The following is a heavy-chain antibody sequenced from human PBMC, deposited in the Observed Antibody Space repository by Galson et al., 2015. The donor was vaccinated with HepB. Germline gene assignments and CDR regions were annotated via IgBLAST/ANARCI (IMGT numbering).Heavy chain of an antibody. D-gene: IGHD6-13*01. J-gene: IGHJ4*02. V-gene: IGHV3-30*18. CDR2: ISYDGSNK. Sequence: SLRLSCAASGFSFSSYGMHWVRQAPGKGLEWVAVISYDGSNKYYADSMRGRFTISRDNSKNTLYLQMKSLRAEDTAVFYCVKDGAAGGTSRFEYWGQGALVTVSS. CDR1: GFSFSSYG. CDR3: VKDGAAGGTSRFEY.